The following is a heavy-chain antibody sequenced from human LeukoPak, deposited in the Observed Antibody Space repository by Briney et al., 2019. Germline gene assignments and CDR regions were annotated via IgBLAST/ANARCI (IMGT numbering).Heavy chain of an antibody. Sequence: PETLSLTCTVSGGSISSSSYYWGWIRQSPGKGLEWIGTMSNSGSTYYNPSLKSRVTISGDTAMNQFSLKLSSVTAADTAVYYCARRSQAAAGRGIDYWGQGTLVTVSS. CDR1: GGSISSSSYY. D-gene: IGHD6-13*01. CDR3: ARRSQAAAGRGIDY. J-gene: IGHJ4*02. CDR2: MSNSGST. V-gene: IGHV4-39*01.